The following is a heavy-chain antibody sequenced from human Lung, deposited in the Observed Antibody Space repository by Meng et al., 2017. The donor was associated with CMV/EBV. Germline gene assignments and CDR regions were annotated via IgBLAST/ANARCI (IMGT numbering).Heavy chain of an antibody. D-gene: IGHD1-7*01. CDR1: GFTITAYP. CDR2: DGNNK. Sequence: VYVGEVGGGVVPPGRSLRLSCAASGFTITAYPMHWVRQVPGKGLEWVTVDGNNKYYADSVKGRFTISRDNSRNTLDLQMDSLRTEDTAIYYCARENLELQGTVDYWGQGTLVTVSS. CDR3: ARENLELQGTVDY. J-gene: IGHJ4*02. V-gene: IGHV3-30*03.